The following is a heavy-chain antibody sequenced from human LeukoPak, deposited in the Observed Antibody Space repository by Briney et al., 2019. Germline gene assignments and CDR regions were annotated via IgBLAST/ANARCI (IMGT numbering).Heavy chain of an antibody. CDR1: GFTFSTDW. Sequence: RGSLRLSCAASGFTFSTDWMSWVRQAPGGGLEWVANIKEDGMEKYYVDTVKGRVTISTDNAKNSLYLRMYSVRDEDTAVYNCERDLYYDATGRGRGPPDLDYWGKGNVVSVSS. J-gene: IGHJ4*02. D-gene: IGHD4/OR15-4a*01. CDR2: IKEDGMEK. V-gene: IGHV3-7*01. CDR3: ERDLYYDATGRGRGPPDLDY.